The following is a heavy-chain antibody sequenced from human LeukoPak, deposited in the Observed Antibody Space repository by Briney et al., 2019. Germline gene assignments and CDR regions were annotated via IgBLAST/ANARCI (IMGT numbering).Heavy chain of an antibody. CDR3: ARDSGTTGEVKFDP. D-gene: IGHD3-10*01. J-gene: IGHJ5*02. CDR1: GGSISSYY. Sequence: SETLSLTCTVSGGSISSYYWSWIRQPPGKGLEWIGYIFYSGITNYNPSLNSRVTMSIDTSKNQFSLNLISVTAADTAVYYCARDSGTTGEVKFDPWGQGTLVTVSS. V-gene: IGHV4-59*12. CDR2: IFYSGIT.